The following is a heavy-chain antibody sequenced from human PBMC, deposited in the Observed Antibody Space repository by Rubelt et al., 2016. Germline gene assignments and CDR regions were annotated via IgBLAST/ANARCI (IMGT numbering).Heavy chain of an antibody. CDR1: GGSFSDYY. V-gene: IGHV4-34*01. D-gene: IGHD3-16*01. J-gene: IGHJ4*02. Sequence: QVQLQQWGAGLLKPSETLSPTCAVYGGSFSDYYWSWIRQPPGKGLEWIGEINHRGSTKYNPSLKSRVTVSVDTSKNQFSLRLSSLSAADTAVYYCARVTRGSADGGFDFWGQVILVTVSS. CDR3: ARVTRGSADGGFDF. CDR2: INHRGST.